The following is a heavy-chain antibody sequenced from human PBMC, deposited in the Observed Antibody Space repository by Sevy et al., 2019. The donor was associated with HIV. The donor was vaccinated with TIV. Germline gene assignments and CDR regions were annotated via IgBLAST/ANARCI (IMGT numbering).Heavy chain of an antibody. Sequence: GGSLRLSCAASEISFSDYYMSWIRQTPGKRLEWISYISSGGSIIYYADSVKGRFTISRDNAKNSLYLQMNSLRAEDTAVYYCTRVRYNYGSYYFDYWGQGTLVTVSS. CDR3: TRVRYNYGSYYFDY. J-gene: IGHJ4*02. V-gene: IGHV3-11*01. CDR1: EISFSDYY. CDR2: ISSGGSII. D-gene: IGHD1-1*01.